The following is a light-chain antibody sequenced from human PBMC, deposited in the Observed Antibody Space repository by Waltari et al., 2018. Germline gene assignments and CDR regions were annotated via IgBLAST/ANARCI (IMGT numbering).Light chain of an antibody. V-gene: IGKV2-30*02. CDR3: MQGRHWPYT. CDR2: KVF. J-gene: IGKJ3*01. CDR1: QSLVHSDGNTY. Sequence: DVVMTQSPLSLPVTPGQPASISCRSSQSLVHSDGNTYLTWFHQRPGQPPRRLIYKVFYRDSGVPDRVSGSGSGTDFTLKISRVEAEDVGVYYCMQGRHWPYTFGPGTKVDIK.